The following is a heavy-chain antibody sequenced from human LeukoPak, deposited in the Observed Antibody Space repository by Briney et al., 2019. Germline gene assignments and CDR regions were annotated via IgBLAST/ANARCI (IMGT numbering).Heavy chain of an antibody. CDR3: ARDLGYDSSGGIDAFDI. CDR1: GGSISSGGYY. Sequence: PSETLSLTCTVSGGSISSGGYYWSWIRQHPGKGLEWIGYIYYSGSTYYNPSLKSRVTISVDTSKNQFSLKLSSVTAADTAVYYCARDLGYDSSGGIDAFDIWGQGTMVTVSS. D-gene: IGHD3-22*01. V-gene: IGHV4-31*03. J-gene: IGHJ3*02. CDR2: IYYSGST.